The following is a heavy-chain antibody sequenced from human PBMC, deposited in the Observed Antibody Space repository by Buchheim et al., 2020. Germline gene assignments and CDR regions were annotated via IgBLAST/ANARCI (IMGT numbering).Heavy chain of an antibody. Sequence: EVQLVESGGGLVQPGGSLRLSCAASGFTFSSYWMHWVRQAPGKGLVWVSRINSDGSSTSYADSVKGRFTISRDNATNTLYLQMNSLRAEDTAVYYCASLGRAGIVGAQTGTWGQGTL. CDR2: INSDGSST. CDR1: GFTFSSYW. V-gene: IGHV3-74*01. D-gene: IGHD1-26*01. J-gene: IGHJ5*02. CDR3: ASLGRAGIVGAQTGT.